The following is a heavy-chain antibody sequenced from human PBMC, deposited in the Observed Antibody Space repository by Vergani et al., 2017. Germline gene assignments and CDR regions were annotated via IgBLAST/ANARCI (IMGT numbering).Heavy chain of an antibody. J-gene: IGHJ6*02. CDR1: GFTVSSNY. V-gene: IGHV3-66*02. D-gene: IGHD4-23*01. CDR3: ASTGGNSDPEKPMDV. CDR2: IYSGGST. Sequence: EVQLLESGGDLVQPGGSLRLSCAASGFTVSSNYMSWVRQAPGKGLEWVSVIYSGGSTYYADSVKGRFTISRDNSKNTLYLQMNSLRAEDTAVYYCASTGGNSDPEKPMDVWGQGTTVTVSS.